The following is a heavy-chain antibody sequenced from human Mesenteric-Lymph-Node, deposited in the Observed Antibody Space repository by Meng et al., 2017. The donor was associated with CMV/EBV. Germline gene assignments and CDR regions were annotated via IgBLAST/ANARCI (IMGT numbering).Heavy chain of an antibody. V-gene: IGHV1-2*02. CDR2: FNPNSGAA. CDR3: AREAYDWTGIFDY. D-gene: IGHD1-20*01. CDR1: GYIFTDSF. Sequence: ASVKVSCKASGYIFTDSFMHWVRQAPGQGLEWMGWFNPNSGAAKYAQKFQGRVTMTRDTSVNTAYMELSSLRSDDTAVYYCAREAYDWTGIFDYWGQGTLVTVSS. J-gene: IGHJ4*02.